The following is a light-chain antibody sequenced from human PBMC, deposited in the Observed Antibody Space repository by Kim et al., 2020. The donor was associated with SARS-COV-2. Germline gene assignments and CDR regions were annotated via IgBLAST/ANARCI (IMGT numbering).Light chain of an antibody. CDR1: QTVRSN. CDR2: GSS. Sequence: EIVMTQSPATLSVSPGESVTLSCRASQTVRSNLAWYQQKPGQAPRLLIYGSSVRATTVTARFTGSGSGTEFTLTFSSLQSEDFAVYYCQQYNDWPYTFGQGTKLEI. J-gene: IGKJ2*01. CDR3: QQYNDWPYT. V-gene: IGKV3-15*01.